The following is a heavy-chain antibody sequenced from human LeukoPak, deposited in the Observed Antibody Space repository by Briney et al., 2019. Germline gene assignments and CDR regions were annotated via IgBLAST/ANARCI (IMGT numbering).Heavy chain of an antibody. Sequence: GGSLRLSCVASGFTFSSYNMNWVRQAPGKGLEWVSSTSSDSSWIYYADSMRGRFTISRDNAKNSLHLQMNSLRAEDTAVYYCARDKIVGPTFFDYWGQGTLVTVSS. D-gene: IGHD1-26*01. V-gene: IGHV3-21*01. J-gene: IGHJ4*02. CDR3: ARDKIVGPTFFDY. CDR2: TSSDSSWI. CDR1: GFTFSSYN.